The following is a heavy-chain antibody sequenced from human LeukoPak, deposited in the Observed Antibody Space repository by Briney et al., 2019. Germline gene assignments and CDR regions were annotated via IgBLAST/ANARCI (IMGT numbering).Heavy chain of an antibody. Sequence: GGSLRLSCAASGFTFSSYGMHWVRQAPGKGLEWVAVISYDGSNKYYADSVKDRFTISRDNSKNTLYLQMNSLRAEDTAVYYCAKDPYGDYVSGNWFDPWGQGTLVTVSS. CDR3: AKDPYGDYVSGNWFDP. J-gene: IGHJ5*02. V-gene: IGHV3-30*18. CDR2: ISYDGSNK. CDR1: GFTFSSYG. D-gene: IGHD4-17*01.